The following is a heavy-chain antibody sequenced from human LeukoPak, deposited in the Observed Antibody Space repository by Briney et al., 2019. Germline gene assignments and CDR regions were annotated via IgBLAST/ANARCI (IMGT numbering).Heavy chain of an antibody. J-gene: IGHJ3*02. CDR3: ASQEYYYDSSGSYAFDI. Sequence: SETLSLTCTVSGGSISSYYWSWIRQPAGKGLEWIGRIYTSGSTNYNPSLKSRVTMSVDTSKNQFSLKLSSVTAADTAMYYCASQEYYYDSSGSYAFDIWGQGTMVTVSS. V-gene: IGHV4-4*07. CDR2: IYTSGST. CDR1: GGSISSYY. D-gene: IGHD3-22*01.